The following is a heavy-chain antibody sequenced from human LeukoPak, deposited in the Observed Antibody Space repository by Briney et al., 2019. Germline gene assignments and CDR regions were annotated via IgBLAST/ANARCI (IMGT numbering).Heavy chain of an antibody. CDR1: GFTFSSYS. D-gene: IGHD3-9*01. V-gene: IGHV3-48*04. Sequence: GGSLRLSCAASGFTFSSYSMNWVRQAPGKGLEWVSYISSSGSTIYYADSVKGRFTISRDNAKNSLYLQMNSLRAEDTAVYYCARSYYDILTGYSLDYWGQGTLVTVSS. CDR3: ARSYYDILTGYSLDY. J-gene: IGHJ4*02. CDR2: ISSSGSTI.